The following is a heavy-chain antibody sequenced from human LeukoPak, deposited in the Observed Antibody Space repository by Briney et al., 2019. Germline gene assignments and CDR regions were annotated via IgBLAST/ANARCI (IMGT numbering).Heavy chain of an antibody. CDR1: GGSFSGYY. CDR2: INHSGST. Sequence: SETLSLTCAVYGGSFSGYYWSWIRQPPGKGLEWIGEINHSGSTNYNPSLKSRVTISVDTSKNQFSLKLSSVTAADTAVYYCARDFRGNYGSRGMDVWGQGTTVTVSS. CDR3: ARDFRGNYGSRGMDV. D-gene: IGHD5-24*01. J-gene: IGHJ6*02. V-gene: IGHV4-34*01.